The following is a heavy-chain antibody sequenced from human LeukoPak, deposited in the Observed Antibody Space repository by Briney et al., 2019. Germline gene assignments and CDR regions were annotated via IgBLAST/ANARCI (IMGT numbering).Heavy chain of an antibody. CDR1: GYTFTGYY. D-gene: IGHD1-26*01. CDR2: INPNSGGT. V-gene: IGHV1-2*06. Sequence: ASVKVSCKASGYTFTGYYMHWVRQAPGQGLEWMGRINPNSGGTNYAQKFQGRVTMTRDTSISTAYMDLSRLTSDDTAVYYCARDLSSTPYWELDYWGQGTLVTVSS. J-gene: IGHJ4*02. CDR3: ARDLSSTPYWELDY.